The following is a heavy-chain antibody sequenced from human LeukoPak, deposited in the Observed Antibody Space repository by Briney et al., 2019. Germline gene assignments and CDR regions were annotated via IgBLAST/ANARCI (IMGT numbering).Heavy chain of an antibody. CDR2: FDPEDGET. CDR3: ATVPPLYYGDYESAEYFQH. V-gene: IGHV1-24*01. Sequence: VASVKVSCKVSGYTLTELSMHWVRQAPGKGLEWMGGFDPEDGETIYAQKFQGRVTMTEDTSTDTAYMELSSLRSEDTAVYYCATVPPLYYGDYESAEYFQHWGQGTLVTVSS. D-gene: IGHD4-17*01. J-gene: IGHJ1*01. CDR1: GYTLTELS.